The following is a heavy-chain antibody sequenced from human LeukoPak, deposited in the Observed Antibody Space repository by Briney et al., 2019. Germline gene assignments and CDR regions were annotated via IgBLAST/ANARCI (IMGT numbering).Heavy chain of an antibody. Sequence: SETLSLTCTVSGGSVSSGSYYWSWIRQPPRKGLEWIGYIYYSGSTNYNPSLKSRVTISVDTSKNQFSLKLSSVTAADTAVYYCARDRSYYDSSGYLRVFDYWGQGTLVTVSS. CDR1: GGSVSSGSYY. CDR3: ARDRSYYDSSGYLRVFDY. D-gene: IGHD3-22*01. J-gene: IGHJ4*02. V-gene: IGHV4-61*01. CDR2: IYYSGST.